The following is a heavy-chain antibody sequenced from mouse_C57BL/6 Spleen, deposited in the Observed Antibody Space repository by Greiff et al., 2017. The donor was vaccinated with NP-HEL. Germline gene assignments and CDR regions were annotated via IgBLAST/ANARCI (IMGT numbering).Heavy chain of an antibody. V-gene: IGHV1-15*01. D-gene: IGHD3-2*02. CDR1: GYTFTDYE. Sequence: QVQLKQSGAELVRPGASVTLSCKASGYTFTDYEMHWVKQTPVHGLAWIGSIDPETGGTAYNQKFKGKAILTADKSSSTAYMELRSLTSEDSAVYYCTRSDSSGSDYWGQGTTLTVSS. J-gene: IGHJ2*01. CDR2: IDPETGGT. CDR3: TRSDSSGSDY.